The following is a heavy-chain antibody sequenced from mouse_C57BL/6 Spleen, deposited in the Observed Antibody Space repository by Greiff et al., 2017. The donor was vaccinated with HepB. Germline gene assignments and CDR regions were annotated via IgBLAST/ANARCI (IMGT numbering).Heavy chain of an antibody. D-gene: IGHD3-1*01. CDR1: GYAFSSYW. CDR2: IYPGDGDT. CDR3: ARSGTPGDYFDY. V-gene: IGHV1-80*01. J-gene: IGHJ2*01. Sequence: VKLMESGAELVKPGASVKISCKASGYAFSSYWMNWVKQRPGKGLEWIGQIYPGDGDTNYNGKFKGKATLTADKSSSTAYMQLSSLTSEDSAVYFCARSGTPGDYFDYWGQGTTLTVSS.